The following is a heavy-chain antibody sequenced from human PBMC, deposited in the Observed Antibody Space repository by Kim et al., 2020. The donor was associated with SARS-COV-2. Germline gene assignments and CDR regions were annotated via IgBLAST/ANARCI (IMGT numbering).Heavy chain of an antibody. V-gene: IGHV3-23*01. Sequence: GGSLRLSCAASGFTFSNYSMSWVRQAPGKGLEWVAFISYSGSSTYYADSVKGRFTFSRDNSKNTLYLQMDSLRAEDSALYYCARGYTETGGRIDYWGQGTLVTVS. CDR2: ISYSGSST. CDR3: ARGYTETGGRIDY. CDR1: GFTFSNYS. D-gene: IGHD1-1*01. J-gene: IGHJ4*02.